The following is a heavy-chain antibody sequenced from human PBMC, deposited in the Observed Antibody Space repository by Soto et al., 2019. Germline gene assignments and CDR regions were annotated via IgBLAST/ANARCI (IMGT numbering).Heavy chain of an antibody. Sequence: SLRLYCAASGFAFSSYVIHCFRQAPGKGLDWVAVISYDGSNKYYADSVKGRFTISRDNSKNTLYLQMNSLRAEDMVVYYCAREDYHSGMTFDYWGQGTLVTVS. CDR2: ISYDGSNK. J-gene: IGHJ4*02. CDR1: GFAFSSYV. V-gene: IGHV3-30-3*01. D-gene: IGHD3-16*01. CDR3: AREDYHSGMTFDY.